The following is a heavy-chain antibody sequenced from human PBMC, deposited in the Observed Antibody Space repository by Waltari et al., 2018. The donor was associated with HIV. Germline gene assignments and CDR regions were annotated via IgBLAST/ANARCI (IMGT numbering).Heavy chain of an antibody. J-gene: IGHJ4*02. D-gene: IGHD3-9*01. Sequence: QVQLVESGGGVVQPGRSLRLSCAASGFTFSSYGMHWVRQAPGKGLEGVAVISYDGSNKYYADSVKGRFTISRDNSKNTLYLQMNSLRAEDTAVYYCAKDPPYFDQAYWGQGTLVTVSS. V-gene: IGHV3-30*18. CDR1: GFTFSSYG. CDR2: ISYDGSNK. CDR3: AKDPPYFDQAY.